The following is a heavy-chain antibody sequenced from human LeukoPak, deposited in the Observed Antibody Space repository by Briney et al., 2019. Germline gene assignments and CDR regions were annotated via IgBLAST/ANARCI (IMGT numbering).Heavy chain of an antibody. Sequence: GGSLRLSCAASGFTFADHYMSWIRQAPGKGLEWLSYITTSATTIYYADSVKGRFTISRDNAKSSLYLQMNSLRVEDTAVYYCARGAGPLFDPWGQGTLVTVSS. V-gene: IGHV3-11*01. CDR1: GFTFADHY. CDR2: ITTSATTI. CDR3: ARGAGPLFDP. J-gene: IGHJ5*02.